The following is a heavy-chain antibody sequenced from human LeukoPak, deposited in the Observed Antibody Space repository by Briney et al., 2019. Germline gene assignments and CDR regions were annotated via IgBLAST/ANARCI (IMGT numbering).Heavy chain of an antibody. CDR2: IIPIFGTA. J-gene: IGHJ4*02. V-gene: IGHV1-69*13. D-gene: IGHD1-26*01. CDR1: GGTFSSYA. Sequence: PKASVKVSCKASGGTFSSYAISWVRQAPGQGLEWMGGIIPIFGTANYAQKFQGRVTITADESTSTAYMELSSLRSEDTAVFYCAIRIVTGPFDYWGQGTLVTVSS. CDR3: AIRIVTGPFDY.